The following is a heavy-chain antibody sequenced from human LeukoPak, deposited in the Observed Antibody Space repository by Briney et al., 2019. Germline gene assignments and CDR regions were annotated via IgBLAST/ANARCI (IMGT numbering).Heavy chain of an antibody. CDR3: ARALVVVPATDGQYFDY. V-gene: IGHV4-4*07. D-gene: IGHD2-15*01. Sequence: PSETLSLTCTVSGGSISSYYWSWIRQPAGKGLEYIGRISSRGSTNYNPALKSRVTMSVDTSTNQFSVKLGSVTAAGTAVYDCARALVVVPATDGQYFDYWGQGTLVTVSS. CDR1: GGSISSYY. CDR2: ISSRGST. J-gene: IGHJ4*02.